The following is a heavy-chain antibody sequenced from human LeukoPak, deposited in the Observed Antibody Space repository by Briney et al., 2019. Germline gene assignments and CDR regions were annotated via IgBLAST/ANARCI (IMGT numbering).Heavy chain of an antibody. D-gene: IGHD1-26*01. Sequence: SETLSLTCTVSGGSISSGYYWGWIRQPPGKGLEWIGSIYHSGSTYYNPSLKSRVTISVDTSKNQFSLKLSSVTAADTAVYYCARAPLRGSYDFDYWGQGTLVTVSS. V-gene: IGHV4-38-2*02. J-gene: IGHJ4*02. CDR3: ARAPLRGSYDFDY. CDR1: GGSISSGYY. CDR2: IYHSGST.